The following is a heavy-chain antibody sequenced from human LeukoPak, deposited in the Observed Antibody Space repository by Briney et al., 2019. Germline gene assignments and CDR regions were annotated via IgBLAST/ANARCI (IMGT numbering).Heavy chain of an antibody. V-gene: IGHV3-30*04. CDR1: GFTFSSYA. CDR3: AKERDYDFWSGYYTGYFDY. J-gene: IGHJ4*02. CDR2: ISYDGSNK. D-gene: IGHD3-3*01. Sequence: PGRSLRLSCAASGFTFSSYAMHWVRQAPGKGLEWVAVISYDGSNKYYADSVKGRFTISRDNSKNTLYLQMNSLRAEDTAVYYCAKERDYDFWSGYYTGYFDYWGQGTLVTVSS.